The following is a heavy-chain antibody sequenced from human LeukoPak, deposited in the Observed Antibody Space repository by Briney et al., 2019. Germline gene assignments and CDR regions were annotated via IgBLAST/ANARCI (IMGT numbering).Heavy chain of an antibody. CDR1: AFTFSSYE. Sequence: GGSLRLSCAASAFTFSSYEMNWVRQAPGKVLEWVSYISSSGSTIYYADSVKGRFTISRDNAKNSLYLQMNSLRAEDTAVYYCARRAVGATGSFDYWGQGTLVTVSS. D-gene: IGHD1-26*01. CDR3: ARRAVGATGSFDY. J-gene: IGHJ4*02. V-gene: IGHV3-48*03. CDR2: ISSSGSTI.